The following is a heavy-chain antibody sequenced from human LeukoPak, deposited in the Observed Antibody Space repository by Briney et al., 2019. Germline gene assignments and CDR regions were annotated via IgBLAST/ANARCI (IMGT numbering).Heavy chain of an antibody. CDR3: IAGYLYFDF. D-gene: IGHD2-2*03. CDR2: ISSYNGDT. V-gene: IGHV1-18*01. Sequence: RASVKVSCKASGYTFPTYGLSWVRQAPGQGLEWMGRISSYNGDTNYTLKYQGRVTFTTDTSTSTAYMELKNLTSDDTALYYCIAGYLYFDFWGQGTLVTVSS. J-gene: IGHJ4*02. CDR1: GYTFPTYG.